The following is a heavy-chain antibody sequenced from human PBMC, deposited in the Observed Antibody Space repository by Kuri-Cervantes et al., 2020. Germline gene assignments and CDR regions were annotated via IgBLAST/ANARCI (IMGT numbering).Heavy chain of an antibody. CDR3: ARTYGGNSGDAFDI. CDR1: GGSFSGFY. D-gene: IGHD4-23*01. Sequence: SQTLSLTCAVYGGSFSGFYWNWIRQPPGKGLEWIGEINHSGSTNYNPSLKSRVTISIDTSKNQFSLKLSSVTAADTAVYYCARTYGGNSGDAFDIWGQGTMVTVSS. V-gene: IGHV4-34*01. J-gene: IGHJ3*02. CDR2: INHSGST.